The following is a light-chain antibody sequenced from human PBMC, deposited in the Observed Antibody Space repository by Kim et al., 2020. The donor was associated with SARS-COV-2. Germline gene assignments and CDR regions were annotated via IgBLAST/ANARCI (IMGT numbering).Light chain of an antibody. CDR1: TSNIGSNT. Sequence: QRVTISCSGSTSNIGSNTVNWFQQLPGTAPKLLIYGNDQRPSGVPDRFSASKSGTAASLAISGLQSEDEADYYCAAWDDSLNGYYVFGTGTKVTVL. CDR2: GND. CDR3: AAWDDSLNGYYV. J-gene: IGLJ1*01. V-gene: IGLV1-44*01.